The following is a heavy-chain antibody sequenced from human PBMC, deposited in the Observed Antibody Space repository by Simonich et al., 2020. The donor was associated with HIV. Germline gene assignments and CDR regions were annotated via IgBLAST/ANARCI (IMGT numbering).Heavy chain of an antibody. CDR1: GSTFSNNW. J-gene: IGHJ2*01. CDR2: INQDGSKK. V-gene: IGHV3-7*01. Sequence: EVRLVESGGGLVQPWGSLGLSCDACGSTFSNNWMIWVRQSPGRWLGWGAYINQDGSKKNYVDSVKGRFTISRDNAKNSLSLQMNSLRDEDTALYYCALGWGSGWYFDLWGRATLVTVSS. D-gene: IGHD7-27*01. CDR3: ALGWGSGWYFDL.